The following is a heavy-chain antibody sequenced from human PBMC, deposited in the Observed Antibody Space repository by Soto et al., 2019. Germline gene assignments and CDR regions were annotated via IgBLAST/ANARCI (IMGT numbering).Heavy chain of an antibody. D-gene: IGHD2-15*01. CDR2: ISAYNGNT. J-gene: IGHJ2*01. V-gene: IGHV1-18*01. CDR3: ARDIGYCSGGSCYNYWYFDL. Sequence: ASVKVSCKASGYTFTSYGISWVRQAPGQGLEWMGWISAYNGNTNYAQKLQGRVNMTTDTPTSTAYMELRSLRSDDTAVYYCARDIGYCSGGSCYNYWYFDLWGRGTLVTVSS. CDR1: GYTFTSYG.